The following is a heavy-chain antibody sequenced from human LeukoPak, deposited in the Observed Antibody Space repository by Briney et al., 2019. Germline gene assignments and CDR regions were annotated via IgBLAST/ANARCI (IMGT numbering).Heavy chain of an antibody. J-gene: IGHJ4*02. CDR1: GGSMSGYF. CDR3: ARDLRGGWYYFDY. D-gene: IGHD6-19*01. CDR2: IYYSGST. Sequence: PSETLSLTCTVSGGSMSGYFWSWIRQPPGKGLEWIGHIYYSGSTNYNPSLKSRVTISVDTSNNQFSLRLTSVTAADTAVYYCARDLRGGWYYFDYWGQGTPVTVSS. V-gene: IGHV4-59*12.